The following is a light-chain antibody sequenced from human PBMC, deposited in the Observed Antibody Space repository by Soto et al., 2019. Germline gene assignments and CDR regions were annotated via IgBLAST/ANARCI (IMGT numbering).Light chain of an antibody. J-gene: IGLJ1*01. V-gene: IGLV2-14*01. CDR3: SSYTSSSTPLCV. CDR2: DVS. Sequence: QSVLTQPASVSGSPGQSITISCTGTSSDVGGYNYVSWYQQHPGKAPKLMIYDVSNRPSGVSNRFSGSKSGNTASLTISGLQAEDEADYYCSSYTSSSTPLCVFGTGTKVNVL. CDR1: SSDVGGYNY.